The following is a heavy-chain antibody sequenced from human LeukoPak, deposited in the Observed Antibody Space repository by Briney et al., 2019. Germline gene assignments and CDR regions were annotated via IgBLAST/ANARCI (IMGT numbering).Heavy chain of an antibody. D-gene: IGHD3-22*01. CDR3: ATNRDYYDSSGYSF. Sequence: QPGGSLRLSCAASGFTFSIYWMHWVRQAPGKGLVWVSRINTDGSSTSYADSVKGRFTISRDNAKNTLYLQMNSLRAEDTAVYYCATNRDYYDSSGYSFWGQGTLVTVSS. CDR1: GFTFSIYW. CDR2: INTDGSST. J-gene: IGHJ4*02. V-gene: IGHV3-74*01.